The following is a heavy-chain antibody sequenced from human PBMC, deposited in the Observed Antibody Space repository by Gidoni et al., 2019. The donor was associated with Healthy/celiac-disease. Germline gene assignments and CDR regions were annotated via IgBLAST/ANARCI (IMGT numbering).Heavy chain of an antibody. V-gene: IGHV3-48*03. Sequence: EVQLVESGGGLVQPGGSLRLACAASGFTFSRYELNWVRQAPGKGLEWVSYISSSGSTIYYADSVKGRFTISRDNAKNSLYLQMNSLRAEDTAVYYCARAPEPYSSGWYRGPYLGYWGQGTLVTVSS. J-gene: IGHJ4*02. CDR3: ARAPEPYSSGWYRGPYLGY. CDR2: ISSSGSTI. CDR1: GFTFSRYE. D-gene: IGHD6-19*01.